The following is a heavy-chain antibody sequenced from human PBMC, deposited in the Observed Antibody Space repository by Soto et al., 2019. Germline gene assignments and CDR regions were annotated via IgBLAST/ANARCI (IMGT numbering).Heavy chain of an antibody. CDR1: GGTVSSYA. CDR3: ALPKALPLRFLNCYGMDV. V-gene: IGHV1-69*13. J-gene: IGHJ6*02. D-gene: IGHD3-3*01. CDR2: IIPISATA. Sequence: SVKVSCKASGGTVSSYAISWVRQAPGQGLEWMGGIIPISATANYAQKFQGRVTITADESTSTAYMELSSMRSEDTAVYYCALPKALPLRFLNCYGMDVWGRGTTDAVSS.